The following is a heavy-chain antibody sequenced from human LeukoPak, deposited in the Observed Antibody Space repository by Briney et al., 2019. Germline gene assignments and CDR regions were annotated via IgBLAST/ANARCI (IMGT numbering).Heavy chain of an antibody. D-gene: IGHD3-9*01. CDR3: AKAESPDILSGYYRSYFDH. J-gene: IGHJ4*02. V-gene: IGHV3-30*04. CDR1: GFTFSSSA. Sequence: GGSLRLSCAASGFTFSSSAMHWVRQAPGKGLEWVAVISYGGTTKIYAESVKGRFTISSDNSKDTLYLQMNSLTTEDTAVYYCAKAESPDILSGYYRSYFDHWGQGTLVTVSS. CDR2: ISYGGTTK.